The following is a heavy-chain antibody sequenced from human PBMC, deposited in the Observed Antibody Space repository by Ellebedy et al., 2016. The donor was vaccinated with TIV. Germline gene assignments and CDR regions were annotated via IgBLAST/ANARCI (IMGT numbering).Heavy chain of an antibody. Sequence: GESLKISCAASAFTFSDYYMSWFRQAPGKGLEWVSSISRSGDTTYYGASVRGRFTISRDNAENSLYLQVSSLRAEDTAIYYCATVLNWRVDIWGQGTMVTVSP. CDR2: ISRSGDTT. D-gene: IGHD1-1*01. V-gene: IGHV3-11*01. J-gene: IGHJ3*02. CDR1: AFTFSDYY. CDR3: ATVLNWRVDI.